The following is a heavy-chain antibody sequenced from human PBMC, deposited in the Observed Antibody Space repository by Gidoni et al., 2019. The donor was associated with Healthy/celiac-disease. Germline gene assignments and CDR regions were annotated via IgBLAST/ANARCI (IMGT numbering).Heavy chain of an antibody. Sequence: QVQLVQSGAEVKKPGASVKVSCKASGYTFTGYYMHWVRQAPGQGLEWMGWINPNSGGTNYAQKLQGRVTMTRDTSISTAYMELSRLRSDDTAVYYCAVLSDQNYYYYGMDVWGQGTTVTVSS. CDR1: GYTFTGYY. CDR2: INPNSGGT. CDR3: AVLSDQNYYYYGMDV. J-gene: IGHJ6*02. D-gene: IGHD2-2*01. V-gene: IGHV1-2*02.